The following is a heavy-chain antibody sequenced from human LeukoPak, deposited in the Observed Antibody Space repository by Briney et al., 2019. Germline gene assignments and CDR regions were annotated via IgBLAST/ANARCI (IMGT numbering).Heavy chain of an antibody. CDR1: GYTLTELS. V-gene: IGHV1-24*01. D-gene: IGHD3-22*01. J-gene: IGHJ3*02. CDR3: ATGWDSSGSMGAFDI. CDR2: FDTEDGET. Sequence: GASVKVSCKVFGYTLTELSIHWVRQAPGKGLERMGGFDTEDGETIYAQKFQGRVPMTEDTSTDTAYMEPSSLRSEDTAVYYCATGWDSSGSMGAFDIWGQGTMVTVSS.